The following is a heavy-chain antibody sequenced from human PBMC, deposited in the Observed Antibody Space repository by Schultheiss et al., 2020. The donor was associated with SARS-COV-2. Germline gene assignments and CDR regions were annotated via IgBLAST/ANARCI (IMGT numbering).Heavy chain of an antibody. D-gene: IGHD2-15*01. V-gene: IGHV3-66*02. CDR2: IYSGGST. J-gene: IGHJ3*02. Sequence: GGSLRLSCAASGFTVSTNYMSWVRQAPGKGLEWVSVIYSGGSTYYADSVKGRFTISRDNSKNTLYLQMNSLRAEDTAVYYCARGPPLGDCSGGSCPDDAFDIWGQGTMVTVSS. CDR3: ARGPPLGDCSGGSCPDDAFDI. CDR1: GFTVSTNY.